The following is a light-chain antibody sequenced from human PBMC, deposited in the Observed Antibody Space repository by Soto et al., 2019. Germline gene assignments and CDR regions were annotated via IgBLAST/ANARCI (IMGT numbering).Light chain of an antibody. J-gene: IGLJ3*02. V-gene: IGLV9-49*01. CDR2: VGTGGIVG. CDR3: GADHGSGSNCVYPWV. CDR1: SGYSNYK. Sequence: QSVLTQPPSASASLGASVTLTCTLSSGYSNYKVDWYQQRPGKGPRFVMRVGTGGIVGSKGDGIPDRFSVLGSGLNRYLTIKNIQEEDESDYHCGADHGSGSNCVYPWVFGGGTKLTVL.